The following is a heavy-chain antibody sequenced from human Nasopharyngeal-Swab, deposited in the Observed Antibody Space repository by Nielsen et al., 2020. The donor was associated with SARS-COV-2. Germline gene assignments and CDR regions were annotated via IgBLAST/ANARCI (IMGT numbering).Heavy chain of an antibody. J-gene: IGHJ6*03. CDR2: INHSGST. V-gene: IGHV4-34*01. CDR3: AIVADYYYYYYYMDV. Sequence: GSLRLSCAVYGGSFSGYYWSWIRQPPGKGLEWIGEINHSGSTNYNPSLKSRVTISVDTSKNQFSLKLSSVTAADTAVYYCAIVADYYYYYYYMDVWGKGTTVTVSS. CDR1: GGSFSGYY.